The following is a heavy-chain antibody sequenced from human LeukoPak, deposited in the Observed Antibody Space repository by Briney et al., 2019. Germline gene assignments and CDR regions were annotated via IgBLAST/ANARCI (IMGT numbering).Heavy chain of an antibody. CDR2: IYYSGST. J-gene: IGHJ4*02. CDR1: GGSISSSNW. V-gene: IGHV4-39*07. Sequence: SETLSLTCAVSGGSISSSNWWGWIRQPPGKGLEWIGSIYYSGSTYYNPSLKGRVTISVDTSKNQFSLKLSSVTAADTAVYYCARVDSSGYYYNLDWGQGTLVTVSS. CDR3: ARVDSSGYYYNLD. D-gene: IGHD3-22*01.